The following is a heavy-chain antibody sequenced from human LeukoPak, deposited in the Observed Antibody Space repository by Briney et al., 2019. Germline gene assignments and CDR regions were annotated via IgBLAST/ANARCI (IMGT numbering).Heavy chain of an antibody. D-gene: IGHD3-22*01. J-gene: IGHJ4*02. CDR2: IIPILGIA. CDR3: ARDPSYDSSGYQDY. Sequence: SVKVSCKASGGTFSSYAISWVRQAPGQGLEWMGRIIPILGIANYAQKFRGRVTITADKSTSTAYMELSSLRSEDTAVYYCARDPSYDSSGYQDYWGQGTLVTVSS. CDR1: GGTFSSYA. V-gene: IGHV1-69*04.